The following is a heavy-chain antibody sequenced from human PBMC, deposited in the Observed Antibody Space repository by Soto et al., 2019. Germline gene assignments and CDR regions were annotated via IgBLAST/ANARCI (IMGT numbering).Heavy chain of an antibody. V-gene: IGHV4-59*01. CDR3: ASVKNWNVFDY. CDR1: GGSITSYY. D-gene: IGHD1-1*01. CDR2: IYYSGST. J-gene: IGHJ4*02. Sequence: SETLSLTCTVSGGSITSYYWSWIRQPPGKGLEWIGYIYYSGSTKYNPSLESRVTISIDTSKNQFSLKLISVTAADTAIYYCASVKNWNVFDYWGQGTPVTVSS.